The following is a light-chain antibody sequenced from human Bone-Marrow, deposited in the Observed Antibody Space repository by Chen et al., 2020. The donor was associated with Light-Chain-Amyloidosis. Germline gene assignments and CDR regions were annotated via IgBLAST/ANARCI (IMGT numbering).Light chain of an antibody. CDR2: AAP. CDR1: QAISSY. Sequence: DIQLTQSPSFLSASVGDRVTITCRATQAISSYLAWYQQKPGKAPELLIYAAPTLQSDVPSRFSGSGSGPEFPLTISSLQPEDFATYYCQQLASYPLTFGGGTKVEI. CDR3: QQLASYPLT. V-gene: IGKV1-9*01. J-gene: IGKJ4*01.